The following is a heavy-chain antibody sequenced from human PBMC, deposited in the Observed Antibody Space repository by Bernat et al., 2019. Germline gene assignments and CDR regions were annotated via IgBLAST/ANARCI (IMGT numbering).Heavy chain of an antibody. CDR2: IGTGGDT. CDR1: GFTFSDYD. V-gene: IGHV3-13*01. CDR3: ARDGYCSSTSCYPSLYYYYYMDV. Sequence: EVQLVESGGGLVEPGGSLRLSCAASGFTFSDYDMHWVRQSAGKGLEWVSAIGTGGDTYYPGSVKGRFTISRENAKNTLYLQMNSLRAEDTAVYYCARDGYCSSTSCYPSLYYYYYMDVWGKGTTVTVSS. D-gene: IGHD2-2*03. J-gene: IGHJ6*03.